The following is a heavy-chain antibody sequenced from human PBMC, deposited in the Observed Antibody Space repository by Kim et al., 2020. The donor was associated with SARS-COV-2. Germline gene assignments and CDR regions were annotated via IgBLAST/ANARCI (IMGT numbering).Heavy chain of an antibody. CDR1: GFTFHDYA. D-gene: IGHD1-26*01. CDR2: ISRDGGGI. Sequence: GGSLRLSCAASGFTFHDYAMNWVRQAPGKGLEWVSAISRDGGGIDYADSVKGRFTISRDNTRNSLYLQMESLSIGDTALYFCTRVSPLTGSYPYYFAMDVWGQGATVTVSS. V-gene: IGHV3-9*01. J-gene: IGHJ6*02. CDR3: TRVSPLTGSYPYYFAMDV.